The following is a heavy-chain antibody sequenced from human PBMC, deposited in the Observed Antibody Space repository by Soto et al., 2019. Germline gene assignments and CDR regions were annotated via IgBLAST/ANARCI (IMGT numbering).Heavy chain of an antibody. V-gene: IGHV1-2*04. Sequence: ASVKVSCKASGYTFTGYYMHWVRQAPGQGLEWMGWINPNSGGTNYAQKFQGWVTMTRDTSISTAHMELSRLRSDDTAVYYCAXVPLPNRGNSDPDWFDPWGQGTLVTVSS. CDR1: GYTFTGYY. J-gene: IGHJ5*02. CDR2: INPNSGGT. CDR3: AXVPLPNRGNSDPDWFDP. D-gene: IGHD1-7*01.